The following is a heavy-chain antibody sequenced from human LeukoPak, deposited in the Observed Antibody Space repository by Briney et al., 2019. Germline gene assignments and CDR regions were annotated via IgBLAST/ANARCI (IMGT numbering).Heavy chain of an antibody. CDR1: GGTFSSYA. V-gene: IGHV1-69*01. Sequence: GASVKVSCKASGGTFSSYAISWVRQAPGQGLEWMGGIIPIFGTANYAQKFQGRVTITADESTSTAYMELSSLRSEDTAVYYCARFHYYDSRPIDYWGQGTLVTVSS. J-gene: IGHJ4*02. CDR2: IIPIFGTA. CDR3: ARFHYYDSRPIDY. D-gene: IGHD3-22*01.